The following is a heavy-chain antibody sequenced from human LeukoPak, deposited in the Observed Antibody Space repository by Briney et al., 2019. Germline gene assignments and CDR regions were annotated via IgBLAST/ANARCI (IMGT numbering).Heavy chain of an antibody. J-gene: IGHJ4*02. Sequence: SETLSLTCAVYGGSFSGYYWSWIRQPPGKGLEWIGEINHSGSTNYNPSLKSRVTISVDTSKNQFSLKLSSVTAADTAVYYCARGRGGWFGELLHFDYWGQGTLVTVSS. CDR2: INHSGST. CDR3: ARGRGGWFGELLHFDY. D-gene: IGHD3-10*01. V-gene: IGHV4-34*01. CDR1: GGSFSGYY.